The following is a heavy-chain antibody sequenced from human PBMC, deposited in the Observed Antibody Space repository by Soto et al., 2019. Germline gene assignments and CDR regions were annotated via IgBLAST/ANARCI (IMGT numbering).Heavy chain of an antibody. D-gene: IGHD2-15*01. Sequence: ASVKVSCKASGYTFTSYAMHWVRQAPGQRLEWMGWINAGNGNTKYSQKFQGRVTITRDTSASTAYMELSSLRSEDTAVYYCAREFGTYCSGGSCYGSEAFDIWSQGTMVTVSS. CDR2: INAGNGNT. CDR1: GYTFTSYA. CDR3: AREFGTYCSGGSCYGSEAFDI. V-gene: IGHV1-3*01. J-gene: IGHJ3*02.